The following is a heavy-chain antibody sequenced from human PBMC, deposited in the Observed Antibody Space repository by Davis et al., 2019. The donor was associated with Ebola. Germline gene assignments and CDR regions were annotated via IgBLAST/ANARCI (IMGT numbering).Heavy chain of an antibody. CDR3: ARCYFDWPIDY. CDR2: TKKDGSEK. Sequence: PGRSLRPSCAPSGFTFSIYWMSCVRQAPGKGLEWVANTKKDGSEKYYVDSVKGRFTIARDNAKNSLYLQMNSLRAEDTAVYYCARCYFDWPIDYWGQGTLVTVSS. V-gene: IGHV3-7*01. D-gene: IGHD3-9*01. J-gene: IGHJ4*02. CDR1: GFTFSIYW.